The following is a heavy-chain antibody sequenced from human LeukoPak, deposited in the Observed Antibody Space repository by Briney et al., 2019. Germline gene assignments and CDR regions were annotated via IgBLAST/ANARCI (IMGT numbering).Heavy chain of an antibody. Sequence: GASVKVSCKASGYTFTSYYMHWVRQAPGQGLEWMGIINPSGGSTSYAQKFQGRVTMTRDMSTSTVYMELSSLKASDTAMYYCARLTGAFDIWGQGTMVTVSS. CDR3: ARLTGAFDI. V-gene: IGHV1-46*01. CDR2: INPSGGST. J-gene: IGHJ3*02. CDR1: GYTFTSYY.